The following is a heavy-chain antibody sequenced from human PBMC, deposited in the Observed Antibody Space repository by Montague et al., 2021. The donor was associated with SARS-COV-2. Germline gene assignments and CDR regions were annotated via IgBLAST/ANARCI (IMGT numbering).Heavy chain of an antibody. J-gene: IGHJ6*02. CDR2: IYTSGST. Sequence: SETLSLTCSVSGGSISSYYWSWIRQPAGKGLEWIGRIYTSGSTNFNPSLKSRVTMSVDTSKNQFSLKLSSVTAADTAVYYCARESGSPTYYFYYGVDVWGQGTTVTVSS. V-gene: IGHV4-4*07. CDR1: GGSISSYY. D-gene: IGHD1-26*01. CDR3: ARESGSPTYYFYYGVDV.